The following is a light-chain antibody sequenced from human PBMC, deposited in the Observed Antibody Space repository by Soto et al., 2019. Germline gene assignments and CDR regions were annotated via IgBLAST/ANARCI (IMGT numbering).Light chain of an antibody. V-gene: IGKV1-5*01. CDR1: QAISSH. J-gene: IGKJ5*01. Sequence: DIQMTQSPSTLSASVGDRVTITCRASQAISSHLAWYQQKPGKAPKLLIYDVSTLESGVPSRFSGSGSGTEYTLTISSLQPDDFATYYCQQYNSYSSTFGQGTRLRL. CDR3: QQYNSYSST. CDR2: DVS.